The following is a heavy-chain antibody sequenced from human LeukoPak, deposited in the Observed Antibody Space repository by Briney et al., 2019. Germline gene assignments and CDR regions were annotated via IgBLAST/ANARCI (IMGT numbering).Heavy chain of an antibody. CDR3: ARDLQYYYGSGSLYYYYYYMDV. D-gene: IGHD3-10*01. CDR1: GDSISSGGYS. V-gene: IGHV4-30-4*07. J-gene: IGHJ6*03. CDR2: IHDSGST. Sequence: SETLSLTCAVSGDSISSGGYSWSWIRQTPGKGLEWIAYIHDSGSTYNNPSLKTRLSISIDTSKNQFSLKLSSVTAADTAVYYCARDLQYYYGSGSLYYYYYYMDVWGKGTTVIVSS.